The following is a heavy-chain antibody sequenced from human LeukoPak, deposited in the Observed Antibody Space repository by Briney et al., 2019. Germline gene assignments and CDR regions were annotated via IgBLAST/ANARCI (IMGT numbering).Heavy chain of an antibody. CDR1: GFAFAEHT. V-gene: IGHV3-43*01. Sequence: AGGSLRLSCAASGFAFAEHTMNWVRQPPGKGLQWVSLISGGGGNTQYADSVKGRFTISRDNSKTSLYLQMNSLRSEDTAFYYCAKRSGSPHNFDYWGQGVLVTVSS. J-gene: IGHJ4*02. CDR3: AKRSGSPHNFDY. D-gene: IGHD1-1*01. CDR2: ISGGGGNT.